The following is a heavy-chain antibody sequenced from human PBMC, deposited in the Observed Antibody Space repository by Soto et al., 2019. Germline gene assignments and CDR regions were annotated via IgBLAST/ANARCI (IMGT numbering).Heavy chain of an antibody. V-gene: IGHV1-3*01. D-gene: IGHD2-2*01. CDR2: INAGNGNT. J-gene: IGHJ6*02. Sequence: ASVKVSCKASGYTFTSYAMHWVRQAPGQRLEWMGWINAGNGNTKYSQKFQGRVTITRDTSASTAYMELSSLRSEDTAVYYCARDDLLGYCSSTSCYGDYYYYYGMDVWGQGTTVTVSS. CDR1: GYTFTSYA. CDR3: ARDDLLGYCSSTSCYGDYYYYYGMDV.